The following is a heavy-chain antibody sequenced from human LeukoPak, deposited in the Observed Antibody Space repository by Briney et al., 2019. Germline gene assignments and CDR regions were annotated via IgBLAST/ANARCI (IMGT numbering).Heavy chain of an antibody. CDR1: GFTFSDYY. D-gene: IGHD3-9*01. CDR2: ISSSGSTI. CDR3: AREGASILTASYFDY. J-gene: IGHJ4*02. Sequence: GGSLRLSCAASGFTFSDYYMSWIRQAPGKGLEWVSYISSSGSTIYYADSVKGRFTISRDNAKNSLYLQMNSLRAEDTAVYYCAREGASILTASYFDYWGQGTLVTVSS. V-gene: IGHV3-11*01.